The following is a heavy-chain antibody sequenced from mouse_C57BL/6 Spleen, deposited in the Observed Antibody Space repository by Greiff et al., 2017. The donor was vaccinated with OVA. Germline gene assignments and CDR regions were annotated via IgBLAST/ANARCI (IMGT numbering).Heavy chain of an antibody. V-gene: IGHV1-82*01. CDR2: IYPGDGDT. Sequence: QVQLQQSGPELVKPGASVKISCKASGYAFSSSWMNWVKPRPGKGLEWIGRIYPGDGDTNYNGKFKGKATLTADKSSSTAYMQLSSLTSEDSAVYFCARWSPYYFDYWGQGTTLTVSS. CDR1: GYAFSSSW. CDR3: ARWSPYYFDY. J-gene: IGHJ2*01.